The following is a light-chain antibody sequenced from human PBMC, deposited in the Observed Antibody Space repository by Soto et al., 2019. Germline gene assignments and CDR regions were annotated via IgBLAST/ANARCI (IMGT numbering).Light chain of an antibody. CDR2: AAS. J-gene: IGKJ3*01. CDR3: HQCYRTPRN. Sequence: DIQMTQSPSSLSASLGDRSNITCRARQSIDNYVNWYQQKPGKAPNVRIDAASSLQSGVPSRFSGNGSGTDFTRTLSRLQPEDFETYFCHQCYRTPRNFGPGTKVDLK. V-gene: IGKV1-39*01. CDR1: QSIDNY.